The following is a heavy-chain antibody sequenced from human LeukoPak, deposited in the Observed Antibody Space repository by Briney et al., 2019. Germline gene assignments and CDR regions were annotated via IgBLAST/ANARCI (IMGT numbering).Heavy chain of an antibody. CDR3: ARGCGGDCYSAFDI. CDR2: IYTSGST. V-gene: IGHV4-61*02. D-gene: IGHD2-21*02. Sequence: SETLSLTCTVSGGSISSGSYYWSWIRQPAGKGLEWIGRIYTSGSTNYNPSLKSRVTISVDTSKNQFSLKLSSVTAADTAVYYCARGCGGDCYSAFDIWGQGTMVTVSS. J-gene: IGHJ3*02. CDR1: GGSISSGSYY.